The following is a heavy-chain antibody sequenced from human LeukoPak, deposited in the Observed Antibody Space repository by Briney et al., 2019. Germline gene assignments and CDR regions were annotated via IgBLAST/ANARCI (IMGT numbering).Heavy chain of an antibody. CDR2: FDPEDGET. D-gene: IGHD2-21*02. CDR3: ARVSKGYCGGYCYSDY. CDR1: GYTLTELS. V-gene: IGHV1-24*01. Sequence: ASVKVSCKVSGYTLTELSMHWVRQAPGKGLEWMGGFDPEDGETIYAQKFQGRVTMTEDTSTDTAYMNLSSLRSDDTALYYCARVSKGYCGGYCYSDYWGQGTLVTVSS. J-gene: IGHJ4*02.